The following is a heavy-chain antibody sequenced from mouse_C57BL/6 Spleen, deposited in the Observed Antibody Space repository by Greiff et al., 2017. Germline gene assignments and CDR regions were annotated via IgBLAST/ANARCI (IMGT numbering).Heavy chain of an antibody. CDR3: ARSAITTVVATDFDY. V-gene: IGHV1-53*01. Sequence: QVQLKQPGTELVKPGASVKLSCKASGYTFTSYWMHWVKQRPGQGLEWIGNINPSNGGTNYNEKFKSKATLTVDKSSSTAYMQLSSLTSEDSAVYYCARSAITTVVATDFDYWGQGTTLTVSS. D-gene: IGHD1-1*01. CDR2: INPSNGGT. J-gene: IGHJ2*01. CDR1: GYTFTSYW.